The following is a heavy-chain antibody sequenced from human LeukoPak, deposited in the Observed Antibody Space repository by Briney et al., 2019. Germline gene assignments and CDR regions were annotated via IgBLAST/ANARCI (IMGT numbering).Heavy chain of an antibody. D-gene: IGHD6-19*01. V-gene: IGHV3-21*01. J-gene: IGHJ4*02. CDR3: ATPGGGIAVAGLDY. CDR1: GFTFSSYS. CDR2: ISSSSYI. Sequence: GGSLRLSCAASGFTFSSYSMNWVRHAPGKGLEWVSSISSSSYIYYADSVKGRFTISRDNAKNSLYLQMNSLRAEDTAVYYCATPGGGIAVAGLDYWGQGTLVTVSS.